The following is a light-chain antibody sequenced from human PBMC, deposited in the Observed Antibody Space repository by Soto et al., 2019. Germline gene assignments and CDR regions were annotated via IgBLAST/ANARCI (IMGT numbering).Light chain of an antibody. CDR2: AAS. V-gene: IGKV1-9*01. CDR3: QQLNSYPRGIT. J-gene: IGKJ5*01. Sequence: IQLTQSPSSLSASVGDRVTITCRASQGISSYLAWYQQKPGKAPKLLIYAASTLQSGVPSRFSGSGSGTDFTLTISSLQPEDFATYYCQQLNSYPRGITFGQGTRREIK. CDR1: QGISSY.